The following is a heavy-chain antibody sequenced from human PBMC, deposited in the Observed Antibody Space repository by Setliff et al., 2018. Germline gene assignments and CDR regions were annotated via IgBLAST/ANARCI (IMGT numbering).Heavy chain of an antibody. J-gene: IGHJ3*02. CDR1: GGPFSGAS. CDR3: ARDNIGPDALDI. CDR2: IHHSGST. V-gene: IGHV4-59*01. Sequence: SETLSLTCTVSGGPFSGASIWSWIRQPPGRALEWIGYIHHSGSTNYNPSLKSRVTLSMDTSRNHFSLNLTSLTAADTALYYCARDNIGPDALDIWGQGTMVT.